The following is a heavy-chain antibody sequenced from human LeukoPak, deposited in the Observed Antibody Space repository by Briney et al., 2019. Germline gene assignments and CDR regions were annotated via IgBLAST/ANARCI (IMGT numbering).Heavy chain of an antibody. J-gene: IGHJ4*02. V-gene: IGHV3-64D*09. D-gene: IGHD1-26*01. CDR3: VKRATVGAPSPLFDY. CDR1: GFTFSNYR. CDR2: ITDNAYST. Sequence: PGGSLRLSCAASGFTFSNYRMCWVRQAPGKGLEYISAITDNAYSTYYADSVKGRFTISRDNSKNTLYLQMSSLTPEDTAVYYCVKRATVGAPSPLFDYWGQGTLVTVSS.